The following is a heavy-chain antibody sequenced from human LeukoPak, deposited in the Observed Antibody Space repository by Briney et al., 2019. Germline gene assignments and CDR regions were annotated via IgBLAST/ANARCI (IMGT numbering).Heavy chain of an antibody. CDR2: ISGSGDST. D-gene: IGHD6-19*01. J-gene: IGHJ4*02. CDR3: VKSGSGWYRFDC. CDR1: GFTFSSYA. V-gene: IGHV3-23*01. Sequence: GGSLRLSCAASGFTFSSYAMSWVHQAPGKGLEWVSAISGSGDSTYYADSVKGRFTISRDNSKNTLYLQMNSLRAEDTAVYYCVKSGSGWYRFDCWGQGTLVTVSS.